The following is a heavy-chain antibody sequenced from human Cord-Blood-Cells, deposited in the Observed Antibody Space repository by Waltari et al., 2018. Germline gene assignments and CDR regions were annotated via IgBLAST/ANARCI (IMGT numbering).Heavy chain of an antibody. CDR2: FDPGDGET. J-gene: IGHJ4*02. CDR3: ATVSYSSSFDY. D-gene: IGHD6-6*01. V-gene: IGHV1-24*01. CDR1: GYTPTELS. Sequence: QVQLVQSGAEVTKPGASVQASCKVSGYTPTELSTHWVRLAPGKGLEWMGGFDPGDGETIYAQKFQGRVTMTEDTSTDTAYMELSSLRSEDTAVYYCATVSYSSSFDYWGQGTLVTVSS.